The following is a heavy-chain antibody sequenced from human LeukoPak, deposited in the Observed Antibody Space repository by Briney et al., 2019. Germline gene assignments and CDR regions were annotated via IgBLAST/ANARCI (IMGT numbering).Heavy chain of an antibody. Sequence: PGGSLRLSCAASGFTFSSYAMNWVRQAPGKGLEWVSGISGSGGSTYYADSVKGRFTISRDNSKNTLYLQMNSLRAEDTAVYYCARGVGATTFDAFDIWGQGTMVTVSS. J-gene: IGHJ3*02. CDR1: GFTFSSYA. CDR2: ISGSGGST. CDR3: ARGVGATTFDAFDI. V-gene: IGHV3-23*01. D-gene: IGHD1-26*01.